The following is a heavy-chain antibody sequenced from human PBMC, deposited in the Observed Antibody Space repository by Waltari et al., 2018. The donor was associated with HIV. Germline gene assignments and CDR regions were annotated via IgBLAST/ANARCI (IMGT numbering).Heavy chain of an antibody. Sequence: QVQLLQSGAEVKKPGASMKVACEASGYSFTGYYIHWLRQAPGQGLEWIGRINPTTGDTHYGQKFRDSGTMTRETSIITAYMEVTSLTSDDTALYYCAKGVAGISPPNYGMDVWGQGTTVTVSS. CDR2: INPTTGDT. CDR1: GYSFTGYY. V-gene: IGHV1-2*06. D-gene: IGHD6-19*01. CDR3: AKGVAGISPPNYGMDV. J-gene: IGHJ6*02.